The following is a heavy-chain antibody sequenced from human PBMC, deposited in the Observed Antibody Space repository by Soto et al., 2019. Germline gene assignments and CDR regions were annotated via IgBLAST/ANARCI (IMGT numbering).Heavy chain of an antibody. CDR2: VDPNGGGS. V-gene: IGHV1-2*04. J-gene: IGHJ4*02. CDR1: GYSFTDYK. CDR3: ATWVDYGDFEGFDF. D-gene: IGHD4-17*01. Sequence: QGQLLQSGAEVKKPGASVKVSCKTSGYSFTDYKLHWVRQAPGQGLEWMGWVDPNGGGSNSAQKLPGSVTMTWDTSTTTAYLDLTRLPTNDTATYFCATWVDYGDFEGFDFWGQGTLVTVSS.